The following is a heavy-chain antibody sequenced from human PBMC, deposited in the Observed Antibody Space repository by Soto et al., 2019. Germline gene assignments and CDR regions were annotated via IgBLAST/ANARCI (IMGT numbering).Heavy chain of an antibody. D-gene: IGHD2-2*01. V-gene: IGHV1-3*01. Sequence: ASVKVSCKASGYTFTSYAMHWVRQAPGQRLEWMGWINAGNGNAKYSQKFQGRVTITRDTSASTAYMELNSLRSEDTAVYYCARVYCSSTSCYHYGMDVWGQGTTVTVSS. CDR3: ARVYCSSTSCYHYGMDV. CDR1: GYTFTSYA. CDR2: INAGNGNA. J-gene: IGHJ6*02.